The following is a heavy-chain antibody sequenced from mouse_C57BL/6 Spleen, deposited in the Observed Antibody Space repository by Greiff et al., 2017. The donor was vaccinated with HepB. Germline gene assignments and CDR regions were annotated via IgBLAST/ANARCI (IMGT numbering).Heavy chain of an antibody. CDR2: INPSTGGT. CDR1: GYSFTGYY. Sequence: EVQRVESGPELVKPGASVKISCKASGYSFTGYYMNWVKQSPEKSLEWIGEINPSTGGTTYNQKFKAKATLTVDKSSSTAYMQLKSLTSEDSAVYYCARSYYYSNPFDYWGQGTTLTVSS. CDR3: ARSYYYSNPFDY. D-gene: IGHD2-5*01. V-gene: IGHV1-42*01. J-gene: IGHJ2*01.